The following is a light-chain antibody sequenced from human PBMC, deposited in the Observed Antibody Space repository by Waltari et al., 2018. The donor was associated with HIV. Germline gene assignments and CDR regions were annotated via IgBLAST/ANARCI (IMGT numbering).Light chain of an antibody. J-gene: IGLJ3*02. CDR3: ATWDDSLSGWV. CDR2: SHN. CDR1: SSNIGSNI. Sequence: QSLLTQPPSASGTPGQRVTISCSGSSSNIGSNIVNWYQQFPGTAPKFLISSHNQRPSVAPCRFAGSKSGTSSSLAISGLQSEDGADYYCATWDDSLSGWVFGGGTKLTVL. V-gene: IGLV1-44*01.